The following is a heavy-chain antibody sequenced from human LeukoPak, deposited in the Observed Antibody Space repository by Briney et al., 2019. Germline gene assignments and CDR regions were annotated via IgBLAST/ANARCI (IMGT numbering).Heavy chain of an antibody. V-gene: IGHV3-23*01. CDR2: ISGSGGST. CDR3: VGDSDSGSFGY. CDR1: GFTFSSYG. Sequence: PGGSLRLSCAASGFTFSSYGMTWVRQAPGKGLEWVSAISGSGGSTYYADSVKGRFTISRDNSKNTLYLQMNSLRAEDTAIYYCVGDSDSGSFGYWGQGTLVTVSS. J-gene: IGHJ4*02. D-gene: IGHD3-10*01.